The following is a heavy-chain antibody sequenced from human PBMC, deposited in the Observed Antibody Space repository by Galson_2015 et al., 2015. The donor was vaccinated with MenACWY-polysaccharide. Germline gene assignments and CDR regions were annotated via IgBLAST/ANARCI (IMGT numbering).Heavy chain of an antibody. CDR2: IHATWST. V-gene: IGHV4-4*07. Sequence: RIHATWSTAYNPSFRSRVAMSVDLPRNKFSLRLASVTASDTAIYYCARRSLDNWYFDLWGRGTLVIVSS. CDR3: ARRSLDNWYFDL. D-gene: IGHD1-1*01. J-gene: IGHJ2*01.